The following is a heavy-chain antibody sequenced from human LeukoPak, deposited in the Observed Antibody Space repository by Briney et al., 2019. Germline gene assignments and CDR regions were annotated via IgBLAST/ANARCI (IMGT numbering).Heavy chain of an antibody. CDR1: GYTFTSYY. V-gene: IGHV1-46*01. CDR3: ARDPGTYGSGSYVGYYYYGMDV. Sequence: ASVKVSCKASGYTFTSYYMHWVRQAPGQGLEWMGIINPSGGSTSYAQKFQGRVTMTRDTSTSTVYMELSSLRSEDTAVYYCARDPGTYGSGSYVGYYYYGMDVWGQGTTVTVSS. D-gene: IGHD3-10*01. J-gene: IGHJ6*02. CDR2: INPSGGST.